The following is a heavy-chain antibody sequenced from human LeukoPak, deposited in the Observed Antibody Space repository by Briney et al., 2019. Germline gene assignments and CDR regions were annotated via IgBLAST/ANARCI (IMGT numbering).Heavy chain of an antibody. J-gene: IGHJ5*02. V-gene: IGHV4-39*07. D-gene: IGHD6-13*01. CDR3: AREFPTADNWFDP. CDR1: GGSINSSNYY. Sequence: SETLSLTCTASGGSINSSNYYWGWIRQPPGKGLECIGTMDYTGSAYYNPSLKSRVTISVDTSKNQFSLKLSSVTAADTAVYYCAREFPTADNWFDPWGQGTLVTVSS. CDR2: MDYTGSA.